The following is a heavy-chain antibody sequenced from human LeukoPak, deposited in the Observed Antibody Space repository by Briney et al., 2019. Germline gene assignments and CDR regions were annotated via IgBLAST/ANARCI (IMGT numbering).Heavy chain of an antibody. Sequence: SQTLSLTCAVSGGSISSGGYSWSWIRQPPGKGLEWIGYIYYSGSTNYNPSLKSRVTISVDTSKNQFSLKLSSVTAADTAVYYCARTAPLNWGWKYFDYWGQGTLVTVSS. V-gene: IGHV4-30-4*07. CDR2: IYYSGST. CDR3: ARTAPLNWGWKYFDY. D-gene: IGHD7-27*01. CDR1: GGSISSGGYS. J-gene: IGHJ4*02.